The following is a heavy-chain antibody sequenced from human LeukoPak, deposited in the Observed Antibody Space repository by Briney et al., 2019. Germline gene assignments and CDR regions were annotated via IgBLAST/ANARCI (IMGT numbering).Heavy chain of an antibody. CDR1: GGSISSYY. Sequence: SETLSLTCTVSGGSISSYYWSWIRQPPGKGLEWIGYIYYSGSTNYNPSLKSRVTISVDTSKNQFSLKLSSVTAADTAVYYCARVGAARAFDIWGQGTMVTVSS. J-gene: IGHJ3*02. D-gene: IGHD6-6*01. CDR3: ARVGAARAFDI. V-gene: IGHV4-59*01. CDR2: IYYSGST.